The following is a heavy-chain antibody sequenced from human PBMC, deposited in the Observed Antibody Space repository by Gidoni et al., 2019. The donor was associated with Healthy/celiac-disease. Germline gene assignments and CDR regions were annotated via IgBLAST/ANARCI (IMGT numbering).Heavy chain of an antibody. CDR2: ISGSGGST. D-gene: IGHD3-16*01. CDR1: AFTFSSYA. CDR3: AKAGHDYVWGSYIDY. V-gene: IGHV3-23*01. Sequence: EVQLLESGGGLVQPGGSLRLSCAASAFTFSSYAMSWVRQAPGKGLEWVSAISGSGGSTYYADSVKGRFTISRDNSKNTLYLQMNSLRAEDTAVYYCAKAGHDYVWGSYIDYWGQGTLVTVSS. J-gene: IGHJ4*02.